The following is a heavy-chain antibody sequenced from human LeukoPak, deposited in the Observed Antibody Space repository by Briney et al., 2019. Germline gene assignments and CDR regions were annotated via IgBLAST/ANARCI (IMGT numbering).Heavy chain of an antibody. J-gene: IGHJ4*02. V-gene: IGHV1-2*06. Sequence: ASVKVSCKASGYTFTGYYMHWVRQAPGQRLERMGRINPNSGGTNYAQRFQGRVTMTRDTSSSTAYMELSRLRSDDTAVYYCARPVLKGYDNCGYWGQGTLVTVSS. CDR1: GYTFTGYY. CDR2: INPNSGGT. CDR3: ARPVLKGYDNCGY. D-gene: IGHD1-20*01.